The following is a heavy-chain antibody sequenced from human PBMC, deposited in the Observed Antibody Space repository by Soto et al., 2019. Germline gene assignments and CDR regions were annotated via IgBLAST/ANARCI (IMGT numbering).Heavy chain of an antibody. CDR3: ARAGDAAMLLGAFDI. CDR1: GFNFSSYW. Sequence: GGSLILSCAASGFNFSSYWMHWVRQDTGKGLVWVSLINSDGSSTSYADSVKGRFTISRDNAKNTLYLKMNSLRAEDTAVYYCARAGDAAMLLGAFDIWGQGTMVTVSS. V-gene: IGHV3-74*01. CDR2: INSDGSST. J-gene: IGHJ3*02. D-gene: IGHD2-2*01.